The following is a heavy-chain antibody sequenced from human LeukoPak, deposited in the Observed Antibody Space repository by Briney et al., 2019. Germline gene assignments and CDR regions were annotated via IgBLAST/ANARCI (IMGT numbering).Heavy chain of an antibody. V-gene: IGHV1-18*01. CDR3: ARDKERAYYDFWSGYYPHFDY. D-gene: IGHD3-3*01. Sequence: ASVTVSCTASGYTFTSYGISRVRQAPGQGLEWMGWISAYNGNTNYAQKLQGRVTMTTDTSTSTAYMELRSLRSDDTAVYYCARDKERAYYDFWSGYYPHFDYWGQGTLVTVSS. J-gene: IGHJ4*02. CDR2: ISAYNGNT. CDR1: GYTFTSYG.